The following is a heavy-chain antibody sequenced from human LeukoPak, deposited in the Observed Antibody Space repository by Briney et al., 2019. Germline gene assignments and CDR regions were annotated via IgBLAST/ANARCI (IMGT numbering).Heavy chain of an antibody. CDR1: GDSISSGRNY. D-gene: IGHD2-2*01. Sequence: SETLSLTCTVSGDSISSGRNYWAWIRQSPLGLEWIASVYYSGRTDYNPSLQSRVSASVDRSKNQVSLKLYSVTAADTAMYYCARHLSGSAMAHYFDFWGQGTAVTVSS. V-gene: IGHV4-39*01. CDR3: ARHLSGSAMAHYFDF. J-gene: IGHJ4*02. CDR2: VYYSGRT.